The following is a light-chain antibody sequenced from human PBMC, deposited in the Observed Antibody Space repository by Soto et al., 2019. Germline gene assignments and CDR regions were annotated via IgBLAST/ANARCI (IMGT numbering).Light chain of an antibody. CDR1: QSVSSSY. Sequence: EIVLTQSPGTLSLSPGERATLSCRASQSVSSSYLAWYQQKPGQAPRLLIYGASSRATGIPDRFSGSGSGTHFTLIISRLEPEDFAVYYCQQYGSSLWTFGQGTKVEIK. V-gene: IGKV3-20*01. CDR2: GAS. CDR3: QQYGSSLWT. J-gene: IGKJ1*01.